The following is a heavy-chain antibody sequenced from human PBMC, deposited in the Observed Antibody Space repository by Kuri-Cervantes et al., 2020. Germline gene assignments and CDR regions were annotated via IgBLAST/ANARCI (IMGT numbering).Heavy chain of an antibody. D-gene: IGHD6-13*01. Sequence: GESLKISCAVSGXXFNNYWMNWVRQAPGKGLEWLANIKQDGSDXYYLDSVKGRFTISRDNAENSLYLQMNSLRAEDTAVYYCXRXAKREGQXXXLNYLDSWGQGTLVTVSS. CDR1: GXXFNNYW. V-gene: IGHV3-7*01. CDR3: XRXAKREGQXXXLNYLDS. CDR2: IKQDGSDX. J-gene: IGHJ4*02.